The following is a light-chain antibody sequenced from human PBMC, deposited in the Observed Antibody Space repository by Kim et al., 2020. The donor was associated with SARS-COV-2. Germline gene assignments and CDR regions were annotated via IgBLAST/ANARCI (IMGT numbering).Light chain of an antibody. CDR3: QSGRL. Sequence: ESRGRTVTISCARSRGRIASNFVQWYQQRPGSAPTSVIYEDNHRPSWVPDRFSGSIDDSSNSASLTISGLKTEDEADYYCQSGRLFGGGTQLTVL. CDR1: RGRIASNF. J-gene: IGLJ2*01. CDR2: EDN. V-gene: IGLV6-57*03.